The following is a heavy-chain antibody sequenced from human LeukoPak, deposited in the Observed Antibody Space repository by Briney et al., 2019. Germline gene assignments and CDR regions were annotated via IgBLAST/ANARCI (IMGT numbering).Heavy chain of an antibody. Sequence: GGSLRLSCAGSGFTFSNAWMNWVRQAPGKGLEWVGRIKSKSDGGTIDYAAPVKGRFIISRGDSKNTVYLQMNSLKTEDTALYYCSTGRAFDIWGQGTMVTVSS. CDR1: GFTFSNAW. CDR3: STGRAFDI. J-gene: IGHJ3*02. V-gene: IGHV3-15*01. CDR2: IKSKSDGGTI.